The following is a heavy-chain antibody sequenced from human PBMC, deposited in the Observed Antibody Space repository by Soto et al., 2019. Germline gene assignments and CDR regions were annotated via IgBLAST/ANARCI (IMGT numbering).Heavy chain of an antibody. J-gene: IGHJ3*02. V-gene: IGHV1-46*01. Sequence: ASVKVSCKASGYTFTSYYMHWVRQAPGQGLEWMGIINPSGGSTSYAQKFQGRVTMTRDTSTSTVYMELSSLRSGDTAVYYCARDLLGYSYGWSDAFDIWGQGTMVTVSS. CDR3: ARDLLGYSYGWSDAFDI. CDR2: INPSGGST. D-gene: IGHD5-18*01. CDR1: GYTFTSYY.